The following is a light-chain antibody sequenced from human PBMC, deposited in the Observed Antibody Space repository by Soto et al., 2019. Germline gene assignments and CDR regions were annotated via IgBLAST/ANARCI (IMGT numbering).Light chain of an antibody. CDR3: QSYDSSLSGREV. V-gene: IGLV1-40*01. J-gene: IGLJ1*01. CDR1: SSNIGAGYD. CDR2: GNS. Sequence: QSVLTQPRSVSGAPGQSVTISCTGSSSNIGAGYDVHWYQQLPGTAPKLLIYGNSNRPSGVPDRFSGSKSGTSASLAITGIQAEDEADYYCQSYDSSLSGREVFGTGNKLTVL.